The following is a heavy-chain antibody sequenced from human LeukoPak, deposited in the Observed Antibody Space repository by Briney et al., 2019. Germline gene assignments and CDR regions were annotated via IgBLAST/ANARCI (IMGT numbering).Heavy chain of an antibody. J-gene: IGHJ4*02. CDR2: ISGSGGST. D-gene: IGHD1-26*01. Sequence: PGGSLRLSCEASGFTFNNYAMSWVRQAPGKGLEWVSAISGSGGSTYYADSVKGRFTISRDNSKNTLYLQMNSLRAEDTAVYYCAKKVGATPYWSRIDYWGQGTLSPSPQ. V-gene: IGHV3-23*01. CDR1: GFTFNNYA. CDR3: AKKVGATPYWSRIDY.